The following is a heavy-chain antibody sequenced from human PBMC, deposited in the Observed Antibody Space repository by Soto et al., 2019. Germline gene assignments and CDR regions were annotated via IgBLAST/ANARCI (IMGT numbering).Heavy chain of an antibody. J-gene: IGHJ3*02. CDR1: GGSISSGGYY. CDR2: IYYSGST. Sequence: QVQLQESGPGLVKPSQTLSLTCTVSGGSISSGGYYWSWIRQHPGKGLEWIGYIYYSGSTYYNPSLKSRVTISVDTSKNQFSLKLSSVTAADTAVYYCARVPMVRGVRDAFDIWGQGTMVTVSS. V-gene: IGHV4-31*03. CDR3: ARVPMVRGVRDAFDI. D-gene: IGHD3-10*01.